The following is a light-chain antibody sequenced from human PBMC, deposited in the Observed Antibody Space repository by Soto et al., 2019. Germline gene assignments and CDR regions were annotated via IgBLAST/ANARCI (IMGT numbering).Light chain of an antibody. CDR3: QQYGSSLYT. CDR1: QSVSSSF. CDR2: GAS. J-gene: IGKJ2*01. Sequence: EIVLTQSPGTLSLSPGERATLSCRASQSVSSSFFAWYQQKPGQAPRPLIYGASSRATGIPDRFSGSGSGTDFTLTISRLEPEDFAVYYCQQYGSSLYTFGQGTKLEIK. V-gene: IGKV3-20*01.